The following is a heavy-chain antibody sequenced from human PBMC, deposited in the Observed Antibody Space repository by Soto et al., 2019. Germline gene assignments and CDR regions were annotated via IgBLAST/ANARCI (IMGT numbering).Heavy chain of an antibody. V-gene: IGHV3-23*01. Sequence: EVQLLESGGGLVQPGGSLRLSCAASGFTFSSYAVSWVRQAPGKGLEWVSAISGSGGSTYYADSVKGRFTISRDNSKNTLYLQMNSLRAEDTAVYYCAKETLYLLLRIVGAFDIWGQGTMVTVSS. CDR2: ISGSGGST. J-gene: IGHJ3*02. CDR1: GFTFSSYA. D-gene: IGHD2-2*01. CDR3: AKETLYLLLRIVGAFDI.